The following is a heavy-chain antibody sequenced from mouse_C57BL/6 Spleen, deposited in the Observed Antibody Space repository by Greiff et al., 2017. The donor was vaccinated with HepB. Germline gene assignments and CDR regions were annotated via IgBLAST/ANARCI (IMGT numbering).Heavy chain of an antibody. V-gene: IGHV3-6*01. D-gene: IGHD2-12*01. CDR2: ISYDGSN. CDR3: ARLLGYFDY. CDR1: GYSITSGYY. J-gene: IGHJ2*01. Sequence: DVKLQESGPGLVKPSQSLSLTCSVTGYSITSGYYWNWIRQFPGNKLEWMGYISYDGSNNYNPSFKNRISITRDTSKNQFFLKLNSVTTEDTATYYCARLLGYFDYWGQGTTLTVSS.